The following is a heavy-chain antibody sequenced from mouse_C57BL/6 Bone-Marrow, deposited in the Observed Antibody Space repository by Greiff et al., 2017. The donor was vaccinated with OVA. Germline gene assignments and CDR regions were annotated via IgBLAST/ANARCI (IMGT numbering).Heavy chain of an antibody. CDR3: ARWRAYYSNYRVYYYAMDY. CDR1: GYTFTGYW. Sequence: QVQLQQSGAELMKPGASVKLSCKATGYTFTGYWIEWVKQRPGHGLEWIGEILPGSGSTNYNEKFKGKATFTADTSSNTAYMQLSSLTTEDSAIYYCARWRAYYSNYRVYYYAMDYWGQGTSVTVSS. V-gene: IGHV1-9*01. D-gene: IGHD2-5*01. CDR2: ILPGSGST. J-gene: IGHJ4*01.